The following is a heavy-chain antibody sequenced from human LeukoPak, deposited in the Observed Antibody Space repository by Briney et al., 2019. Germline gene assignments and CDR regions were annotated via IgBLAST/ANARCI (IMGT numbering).Heavy chain of an antibody. D-gene: IGHD6-13*01. CDR3: ARGGAAAGTRN. J-gene: IGHJ1*01. V-gene: IGHV4-59*01. Sequence: SETLSLTCTVSGGSISSYCWSWIRQPPGKGLEWIGYIYYSGSTNYNPSLKSRVTISVDTSKNQFSLKLSSVTAADTAVYYCARGGAAAGTRNWGQGTLVTVSS. CDR2: IYYSGST. CDR1: GGSISSYC.